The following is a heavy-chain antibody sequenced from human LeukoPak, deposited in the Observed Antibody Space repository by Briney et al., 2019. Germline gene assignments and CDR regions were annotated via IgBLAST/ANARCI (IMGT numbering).Heavy chain of an antibody. CDR1: GFTFSSYG. CDR3: ATTASRGPQSAEYFQY. CDR2: ISYDGSNK. J-gene: IGHJ1*01. V-gene: IGHV3-30*03. Sequence: GGSLRLSCAASGFTFSSYGMHWVRQAPGKGLEWMAVISYDGSNKYYADSVKGRFTISRDNSKNTLYLQMNSLRAEDTAVYYCATTASRGPQSAEYFQYWGQGTLVTVSS.